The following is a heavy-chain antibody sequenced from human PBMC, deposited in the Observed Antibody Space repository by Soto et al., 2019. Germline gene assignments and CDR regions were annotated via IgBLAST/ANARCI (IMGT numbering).Heavy chain of an antibody. CDR3: ARVPRGYSYGSRAFDI. CDR2: IIPILGIA. V-gene: IGHV1-69*02. CDR1: GGTFSSYT. Sequence: SVKVSCKASGGTFSSYTISWVRQAPGQGLEWMGRIIPILGIANYAQKFQGRVTITADKSTSTAYMELSSLRSEDTAVYYCARVPRGYSYGSRAFDIWGQGTMVTVSS. D-gene: IGHD5-18*01. J-gene: IGHJ3*02.